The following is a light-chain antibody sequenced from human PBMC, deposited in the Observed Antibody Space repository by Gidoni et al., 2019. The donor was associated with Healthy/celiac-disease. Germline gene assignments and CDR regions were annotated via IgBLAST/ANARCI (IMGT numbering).Light chain of an antibody. V-gene: IGKV4-1*01. CDR3: QQYYSTPPS. CDR2: WAS. Sequence: DIVMTQPPDPLAVSLGERATINCKSSQSVFYSSNNKNYLAWYQQKPGQPPTLLIYWASTRESGVPDRFSCSGSGTDFTLTISSLQAEDVAVYYCQQYYSTPPSFGGGTKVEIK. J-gene: IGKJ4*01. CDR1: QSVFYSSNNKNY.